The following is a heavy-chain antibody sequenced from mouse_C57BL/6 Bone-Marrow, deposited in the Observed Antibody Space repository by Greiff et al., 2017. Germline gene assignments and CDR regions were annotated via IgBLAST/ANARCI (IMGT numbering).Heavy chain of an antibody. D-gene: IGHD2-5*01. Sequence: AHVKQSGAELVKPGASVKLSCTASGFNTKDYYMHWVKQRTEQGLEWIGRIDPEDGETKYAPKFQGKATITADTSSNTAYLQLSSLTSEDTAVYYCARKPYSNYLDYFDYWGQGTTLTVSS. CDR1: GFNTKDYY. CDR3: ARKPYSNYLDYFDY. J-gene: IGHJ2*01. V-gene: IGHV14-2*01. CDR2: IDPEDGET.